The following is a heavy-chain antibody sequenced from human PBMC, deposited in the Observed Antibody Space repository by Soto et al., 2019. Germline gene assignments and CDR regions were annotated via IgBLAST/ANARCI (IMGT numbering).Heavy chain of an antibody. CDR1: GFNFSDYS. CDR3: AKDCGSGDGFDY. J-gene: IGHJ4*02. CDR2: ISSSSSFI. V-gene: IGHV3-21*01. Sequence: DVQLLESGGGLVKPGGSLRLSCETSGFNFSDYSMNWVRQAPGEGLEWVAFISSSSSFIYYADSVQGRFSVSRDNARNLMYLEMTSLRVEDTATYYCAKDCGSGDGFDYWGQGILVVVTS. D-gene: IGHD3-10*01.